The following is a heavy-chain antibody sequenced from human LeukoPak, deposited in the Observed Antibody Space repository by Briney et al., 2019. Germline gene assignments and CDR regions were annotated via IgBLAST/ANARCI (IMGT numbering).Heavy chain of an antibody. V-gene: IGHV3-23*01. Sequence: PGGSLRLSCAASGFTFSSYSMNWVRQAPGKGLEWVSAIGGSGGSTYYADSVKGRFTISRDNSKNTLYLQMNSLRAEDTAVYYCAKAETMVRGVIIYYYYGMDVWGQGTTVTVSS. CDR2: IGGSGGST. D-gene: IGHD3-10*01. J-gene: IGHJ6*02. CDR1: GFTFSSYS. CDR3: AKAETMVRGVIIYYYYGMDV.